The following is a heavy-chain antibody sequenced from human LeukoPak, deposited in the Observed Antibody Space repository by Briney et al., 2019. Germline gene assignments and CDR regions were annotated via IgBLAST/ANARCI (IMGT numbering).Heavy chain of an antibody. D-gene: IGHD3-22*01. CDR3: ASQPYYYDSSGYYPRRGFDY. V-gene: IGHV3-7*01. CDR2: IKQDGSEK. J-gene: IGHJ4*02. Sequence: GGSLRLSCAASGFTFSSYWMSWVRQAPGKGLEWVANIKQDGSEKYYVDPVKGRFTISRDNAKNSLYLQMNSLRAEDTAVYYCASQPYYYDSSGYYPRRGFDYWGQGTLVTVSS. CDR1: GFTFSSYW.